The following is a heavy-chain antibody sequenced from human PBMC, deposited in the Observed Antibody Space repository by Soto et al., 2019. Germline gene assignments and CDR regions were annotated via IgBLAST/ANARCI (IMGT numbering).Heavy chain of an antibody. CDR2: IKADGTEK. J-gene: IGHJ6*02. D-gene: IGHD5-12*01. V-gene: IGHV3-7*03. Sequence: VQLVESGGDLVQPGGSLRLSCVGSGFTFSSYWMGWVRQTPGNGLEWVATIKADGTEKYYVDSVKGRFTFSRDNAKTSVYLEMNSLRAEDTAVYYCVTAVRGYNADGDLWGQGTTVTVSS. CDR3: VTAVRGYNADGDL. CDR1: GFTFSSYW.